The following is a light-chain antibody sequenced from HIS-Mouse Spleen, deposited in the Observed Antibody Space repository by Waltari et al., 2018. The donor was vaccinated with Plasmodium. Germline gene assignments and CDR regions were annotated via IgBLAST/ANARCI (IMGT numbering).Light chain of an antibody. Sequence: SYELTQPPSVSVSPGQTARIACPGDSLPKKYAYWYQQKSGQAPALVIYEDSKRPSGFPERFSGSSSGTMATLTISGAQVEDEADYYCYSTDSSGNHRVFGGGTKLTVL. CDR1: SLPKKY. CDR3: YSTDSSGNHRV. V-gene: IGLV3-10*01. CDR2: EDS. J-gene: IGLJ3*02.